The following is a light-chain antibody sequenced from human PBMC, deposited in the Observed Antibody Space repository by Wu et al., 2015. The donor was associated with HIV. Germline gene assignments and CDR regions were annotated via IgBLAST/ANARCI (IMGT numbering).Light chain of an antibody. CDR3: QKYNRPPFT. V-gene: IGKV1-27*01. J-gene: IGKJ3*01. CDR1: QDITNY. Sequence: DTQMTQSPSSLSASVGDRVTITCRASQDITNYLAWYQQKPGQAPKLLIYGASILQSGVPSRFSGRGSGTEFTLTISSLQAEDVASYYCQKYNRPPFTFGPGTKL. CDR2: GAS.